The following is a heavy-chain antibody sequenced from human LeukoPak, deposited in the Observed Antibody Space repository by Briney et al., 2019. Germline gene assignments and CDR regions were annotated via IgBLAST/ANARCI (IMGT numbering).Heavy chain of an antibody. V-gene: IGHV4-39*07. CDR2: IYYSGST. CDR1: GGSISSSSYY. J-gene: IGHJ4*02. D-gene: IGHD3-3*01. Sequence: PSETLSLTCTVSGGSISSSSYYWGWIRQPPGKGLEWIGSIYYSGSTYYNPSLKSRVTISVDTSKNQFSLKLSSVTAADTAVYYCARAGLAYYDFWSGCFDYWGQGTLVTVSS. CDR3: ARAGLAYYDFWSGCFDY.